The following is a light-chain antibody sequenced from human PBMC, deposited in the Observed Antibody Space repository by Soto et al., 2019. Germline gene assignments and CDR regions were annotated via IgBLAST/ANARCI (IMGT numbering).Light chain of an antibody. CDR3: RQARQSLT. CDR1: HILRYNNTYNY. CDR2: LGS. J-gene: IGKJ5*01. V-gene: IGKV2-28*01. Sequence: IVMTQSPHTLPVTPGEPSAISCRSSHILRYNNTYNYLDWYVQKPGQSPQLLIYLGSNRASGVPDRFSGSGSGTDFTLKISRVEAEDVGVYYCRQARQSLTFGQGTRLEIK.